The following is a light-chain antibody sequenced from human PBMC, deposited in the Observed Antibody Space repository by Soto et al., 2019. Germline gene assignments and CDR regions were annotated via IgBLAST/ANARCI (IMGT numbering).Light chain of an antibody. CDR3: QQYNNWPQT. CDR1: QSISRN. Sequence: ETVMTQSPATLSVSRGERATLSCRASQSISRNLAWYQQKPGQAPRLLIYGASTRATGIPARFSGSGSGTEFTLTISSLQSEDFAVYYCQQYNNWPQTFGQGTKVDIK. J-gene: IGKJ1*01. CDR2: GAS. V-gene: IGKV3-15*01.